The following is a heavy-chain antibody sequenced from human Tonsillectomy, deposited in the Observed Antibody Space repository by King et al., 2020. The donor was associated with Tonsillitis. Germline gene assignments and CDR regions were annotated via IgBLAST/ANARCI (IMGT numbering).Heavy chain of an antibody. Sequence: VQLVESGGGLVQPGGSQRLSCAASGFSFSDHDLDWVRQDPGKGLEWLGRIKTKPDKYATTYAASVEGRFTISRDDSKNSLYLQMNTLKTEDTPLYYCVRWERGRPRDWGQGTLVIVSS. J-gene: IGHJ4*02. CDR2: IKTKPDKYAT. D-gene: IGHD1-1*01. CDR1: GFSFSDHD. V-gene: IGHV3-72*01. CDR3: VRWERGRPRD.